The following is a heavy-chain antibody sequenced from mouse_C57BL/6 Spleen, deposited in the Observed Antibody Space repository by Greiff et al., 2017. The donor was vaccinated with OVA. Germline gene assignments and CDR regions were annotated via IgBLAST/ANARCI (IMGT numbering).Heavy chain of an antibody. CDR2: IHPNSGST. CDR3: ARGGEKKLTEWYFDV. V-gene: IGHV1-64*01. Sequence: QVQLQQPGAELVKPGASVKLSCKASGYTFTSYWMHWVKQRPGQGLEWIGMIHPNSGSTNYNEKFKSKATLTVDKSSSTAYMQLSSLTPEDSAVYYCARGGEKKLTEWYFDVWGTGTTVTVSS. CDR1: GYTFTSYW. D-gene: IGHD4-1*01. J-gene: IGHJ1*03.